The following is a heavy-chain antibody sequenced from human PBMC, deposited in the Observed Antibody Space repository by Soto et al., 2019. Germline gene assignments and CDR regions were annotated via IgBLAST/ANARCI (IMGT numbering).Heavy chain of an antibody. V-gene: IGHV4-59*02. CDR1: GGSVSSFY. Sequence: SETLSLTCSVSGGSVSSFYWSWIRQPPGKGLEWIGYIFYSGSTNYNPSLKSRVTISVDTSKNQFSLQLNSVTPEDTAVYYCARGSGGWYDWFDPWGQGTLVTVSS. CDR2: IFYSGST. CDR3: ARGSGGWYDWFDP. J-gene: IGHJ5*02. D-gene: IGHD6-19*01.